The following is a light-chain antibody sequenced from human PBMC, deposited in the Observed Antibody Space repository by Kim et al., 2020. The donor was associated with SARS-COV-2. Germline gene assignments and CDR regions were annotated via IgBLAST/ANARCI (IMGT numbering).Light chain of an antibody. CDR2: DAS. J-gene: IGKJ5*01. V-gene: IGKV3-11*01. CDR1: QSVSSY. Sequence: SPGERDTLSCRARQSVSSYLAWYQQKPGQAPRLLSYDASNRATGIPARFSGSGSGTDFTLTISSPEPEDFAVYYCQQRSNWPPITFGQGTRLEIK. CDR3: QQRSNWPPIT.